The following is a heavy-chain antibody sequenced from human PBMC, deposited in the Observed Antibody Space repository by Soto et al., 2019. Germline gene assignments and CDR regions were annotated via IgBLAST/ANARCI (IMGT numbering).Heavy chain of an antibody. D-gene: IGHD4-17*01. CDR2: IYYSGGT. V-gene: IGHV4-30-4*01. J-gene: IGHJ4*02. Sequence: PSETLSLTCTVSGGSISSGDYYWSWIRQPPGKGLEWIGYIYYSGGTNYNPSLKSRVTISVATSKNQFSLKLSSVTAADTAVYYCARRYGDYFDFWGQGTLVTVSS. CDR1: GGSISSGDYY. CDR3: ARRYGDYFDF.